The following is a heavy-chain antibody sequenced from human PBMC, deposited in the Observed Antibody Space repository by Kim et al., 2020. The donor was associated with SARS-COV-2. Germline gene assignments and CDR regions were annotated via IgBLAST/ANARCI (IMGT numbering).Heavy chain of an antibody. CDR2: INHSGST. V-gene: IGHV4-34*01. CDR1: GGSFSGYY. Sequence: SETLSLTCAVYGGSFSGYYWSWIRQPPGKGLEWIGEINHSGSTNYNPSLKSRVTISVDTSKNQFSLKLSSVTAADTAVYYCARGWGLRYMRRGYYFDYWGQGTLVTVSS. CDR3: ARGWGLRYMRRGYYFDY. D-gene: IGHD1-1*01. J-gene: IGHJ4*02.